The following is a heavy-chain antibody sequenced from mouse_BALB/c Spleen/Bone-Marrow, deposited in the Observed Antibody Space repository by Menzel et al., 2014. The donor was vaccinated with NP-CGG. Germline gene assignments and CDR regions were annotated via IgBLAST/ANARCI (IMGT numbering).Heavy chain of an antibody. CDR2: IYPGDGST. V-gene: IGHV1S56*01. CDR1: GYTFTSYY. J-gene: IGHJ2*01. CDR3: ARGELPYYFDY. Sequence: VKLQESGPELVKPGASVKMSCKASGYTFTSYYIHWVKQRPGQGLEWIGWIYPGDGSTKYNEKFKGKTTLTADKSSSTAYMLLSSPTSEDSAIYFCARGELPYYFDYWGQGTTLTVSS.